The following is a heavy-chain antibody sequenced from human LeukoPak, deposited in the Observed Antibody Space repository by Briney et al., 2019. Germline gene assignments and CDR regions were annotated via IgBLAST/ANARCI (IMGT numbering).Heavy chain of an antibody. D-gene: IGHD2-15*01. CDR2: ISGHDGST. CDR3: ARDRRRYCSGGSCNADY. V-gene: IGHV1-18*04. Sequence: ASVKVSCKASGYTFKNFGITWVRQAPGQGLEWMGWISGHDGSTKYAENFQGRISMTSDTSSTTVYMELRSLRSDDTAVYYCARDRRRYCSGGSCNADYWGQGTLVTVSS. CDR1: GYTFKNFG. J-gene: IGHJ4*02.